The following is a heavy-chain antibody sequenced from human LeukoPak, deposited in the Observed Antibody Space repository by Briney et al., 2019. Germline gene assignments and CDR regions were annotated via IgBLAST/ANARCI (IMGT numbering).Heavy chain of an antibody. CDR1: GGSISTYY. V-gene: IGHV4-59*01. D-gene: IGHD3-22*01. J-gene: IGHJ4*02. CDR2: MYYSGSA. CDR3: ARTTLYNYDTSGFFDY. Sequence: SETLSLTCTVSGGSISTYYWSWIRQSPGKGLEWIGYMYYSGSANYNPSLKSRVTISVDTSKNQISLKPNSVTAADTAVYYCARTTLYNYDTSGFFDYWGQGTLVTVSS.